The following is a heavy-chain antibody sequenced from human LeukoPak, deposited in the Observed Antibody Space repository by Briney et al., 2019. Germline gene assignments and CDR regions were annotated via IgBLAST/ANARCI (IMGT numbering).Heavy chain of an antibody. CDR1: GGSISSYY. Sequence: PSETLSLTCTVSGGSISSYYWSWIRQPPGKGLEWIGYIYYSGSTNYNPSLKSRVTISVDTSKNQFSLKLNSVSAADTAVYYCARLTVPLRFDPWGQGTLVTVSP. D-gene: IGHD2-2*01. V-gene: IGHV4-59*01. J-gene: IGHJ5*02. CDR2: IYYSGST. CDR3: ARLTVPLRFDP.